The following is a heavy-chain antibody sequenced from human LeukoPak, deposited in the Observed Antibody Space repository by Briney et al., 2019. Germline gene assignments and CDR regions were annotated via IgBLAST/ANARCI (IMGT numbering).Heavy chain of an antibody. Sequence: NPSETLSLTCTVSGGSISSYYWSWIRQPPGKGLEWIGYIYYSGSTNYNPSLKSRVTISVDTSKNQFSLKLSSVTAADTAVYYCARQDYGDSHDAFDIWGQGTMVTVSS. CDR2: IYYSGST. V-gene: IGHV4-59*08. CDR1: GGSISSYY. J-gene: IGHJ3*02. CDR3: ARQDYGDSHDAFDI. D-gene: IGHD4-17*01.